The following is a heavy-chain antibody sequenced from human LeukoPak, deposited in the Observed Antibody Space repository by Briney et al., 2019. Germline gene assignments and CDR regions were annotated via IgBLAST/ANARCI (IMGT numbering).Heavy chain of an antibody. J-gene: IGHJ4*02. CDR2: IWPGDSDT. D-gene: IGHD4-17*01. Sequence: PGESLKISCKGSGYTFTKYWIGWVRQVPGKGLEWMGIIWPGDSDTRYSPSFQGQVTISVDKSISTTYLQWSSLKASDTAMYYCARRGFDGDYGAHWGQGTLVTVPS. V-gene: IGHV5-51*01. CDR1: GYTFTKYW. CDR3: ARRGFDGDYGAH.